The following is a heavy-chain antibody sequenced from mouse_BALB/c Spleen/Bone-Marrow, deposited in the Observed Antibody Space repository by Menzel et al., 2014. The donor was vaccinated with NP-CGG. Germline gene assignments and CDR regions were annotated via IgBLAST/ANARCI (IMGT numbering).Heavy chain of an antibody. CDR2: INPTTSYT. J-gene: IGHJ3*01. V-gene: IGHV1-7*01. CDR1: GYTFTTFW. Sequence: VQLQQSGAELAEPGASVKMSCKASGYTFTTFWMHWVKQRPGQGLEWIGYINPTTSYTEYSQKFKDKATLTADKSSSTAYMQLSSLTSEDSAVYYCANGNSFAYWGQGTLVTASA. D-gene: IGHD2-1*01. CDR3: ANGNSFAY.